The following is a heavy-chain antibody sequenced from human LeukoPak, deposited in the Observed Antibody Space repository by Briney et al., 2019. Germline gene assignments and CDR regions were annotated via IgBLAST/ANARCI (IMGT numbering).Heavy chain of an antibody. CDR2: IYHSGST. Sequence: PSETLSLTCAVSGGSISSGGYSWSWLRQPPGKGLEWIGYIYHSGSTYYNPSLKSRVTISVDRSKNQFSLKLSSVTAADTAVYYCARWARGMDVWGQGTTVTVSS. V-gene: IGHV4-30-2*01. J-gene: IGHJ6*02. CDR1: GGSISSGGYS. CDR3: ARWARGMDV.